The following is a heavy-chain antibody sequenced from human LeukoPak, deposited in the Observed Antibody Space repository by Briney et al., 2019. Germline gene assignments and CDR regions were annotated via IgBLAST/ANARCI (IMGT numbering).Heavy chain of an antibody. CDR2: ISSSSSTI. D-gene: IGHD3-3*01. J-gene: IGHJ3*02. CDR3: AKDLTQDFPHAFDI. Sequence: GGSLRLSCAASGFTFSSYSMNWVRQAAGKGLEWVSYISSSSSTIYYADSVKDRFTISRDNAKNSLYLQMNSLRAEDTAVYYCAKDLTQDFPHAFDIWGQGTLVTVSS. CDR1: GFTFSSYS. V-gene: IGHV3-48*04.